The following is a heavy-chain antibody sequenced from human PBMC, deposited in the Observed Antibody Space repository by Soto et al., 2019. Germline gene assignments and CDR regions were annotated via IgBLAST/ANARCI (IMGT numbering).Heavy chain of an antibody. Sequence: EVQLVESGGGLVQPGGSLKLSCAASGFSFSGSAIHWVRQASGKGLEWVGRIRTKTNTYATAYAASVKDRFAISRDDSKNTAYLQMNSLKIEDTAVYYCTRHVGTSASRFDYWGQGTLVTVSS. V-gene: IGHV3-73*02. CDR3: TRHVGTSASRFDY. J-gene: IGHJ4*02. CDR1: GFSFSGSA. D-gene: IGHD2-2*01. CDR2: IRTKTNTYAT.